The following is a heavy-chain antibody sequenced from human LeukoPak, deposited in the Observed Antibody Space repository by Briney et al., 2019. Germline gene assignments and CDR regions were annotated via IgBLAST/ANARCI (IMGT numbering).Heavy chain of an antibody. Sequence: PGGSLRLSCAASGFTFSNNWMHWLRQAPGKGLVWVSRSNPDGRRTDYADSVKGRFTISRDDAKNTLYLQMNSLRVEDTAVYYCAREVEEVPTAMGVYYYHFMDVWGKGTTVTVSS. D-gene: IGHD2-2*01. V-gene: IGHV3-74*01. CDR3: AREVEEVPTAMGVYYYHFMDV. CDR1: GFTFSNNW. CDR2: SNPDGRRT. J-gene: IGHJ6*03.